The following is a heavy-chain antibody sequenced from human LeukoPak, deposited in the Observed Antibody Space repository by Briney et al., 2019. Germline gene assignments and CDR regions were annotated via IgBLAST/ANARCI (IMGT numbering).Heavy chain of an antibody. Sequence: GASVKVSCKASGYTFTSYYMHWVRQAPGQGLEWMGIINPSGGSTSYAQKFQGRVTMTRDTSTSTVYMELSSLRSEDTAVYYCAREPLVTIFGVVIRSFDYWGQGTLVTVSS. CDR3: AREPLVTIFGVVIRSFDY. CDR1: GYTFTSYY. J-gene: IGHJ4*02. D-gene: IGHD3-3*01. CDR2: INPSGGST. V-gene: IGHV1-46*01.